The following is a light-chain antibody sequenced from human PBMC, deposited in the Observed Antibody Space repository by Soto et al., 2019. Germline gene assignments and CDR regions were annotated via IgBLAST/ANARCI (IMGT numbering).Light chain of an antibody. CDR3: QQYGSSPMYT. Sequence: EIVLTQSPGTLSLSPGERATLSCRASQSVSSSYLAWYQQKPGQAPRLLIYGASGRATGIPDRFSGSGSGTTFTLTISRMEPEDFAVDYCQQYGSSPMYTFGQGNKLEIK. V-gene: IGKV3-20*01. CDR1: QSVSSSY. CDR2: GAS. J-gene: IGKJ2*01.